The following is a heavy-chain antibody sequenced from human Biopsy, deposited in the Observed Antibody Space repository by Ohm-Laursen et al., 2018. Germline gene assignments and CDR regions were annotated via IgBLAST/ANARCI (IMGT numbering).Heavy chain of an antibody. Sequence: SDTLSLTCTVSGASITSYYWSWIRQPPGKGLEWIGHISYTGYASYNASLKSRVTISVDTSRNHFSLRLSSLTAADTAVYYCARGSNDFGGLCFPRWGQGTLLTVSS. CDR1: GASITSYY. V-gene: IGHV4-59*07. CDR3: ARGSNDFGGLCFPR. CDR2: ISYTGYA. J-gene: IGHJ4*02. D-gene: IGHD4-23*01.